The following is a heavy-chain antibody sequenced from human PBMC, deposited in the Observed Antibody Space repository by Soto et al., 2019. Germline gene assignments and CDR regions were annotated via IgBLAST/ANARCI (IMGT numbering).Heavy chain of an antibody. V-gene: IGHV3-23*01. CDR2: ISGSGGGT. J-gene: IGHJ4*02. D-gene: IGHD5-18*01. Sequence: EVQVLESGGGLLQPGGSLRLSCAASGFTFSIFAMSWVRQAPGKGLEWVSGISGSGGGTYYADSVKGRFTISRDNSNNTLYLRMNSLRAEDTAVYYCAKEAPGGWIQKGGPENYFDYWGQGTLVTVSS. CDR3: AKEAPGGWIQKGGPENYFDY. CDR1: GFTFSIFA.